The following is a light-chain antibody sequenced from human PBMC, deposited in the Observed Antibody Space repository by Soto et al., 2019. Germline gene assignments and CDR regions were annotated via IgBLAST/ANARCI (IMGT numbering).Light chain of an antibody. CDR2: EVT. CDR1: NSDIGASNY. CDR3: SSYTTAHTVI. J-gene: IGLJ2*01. V-gene: IGLV2-14*01. Sequence: QSALTQPASVSGSPGQSITISCSGTNSDIGASNYVSWYQHHPDKAPKLIIYEVTDRPSGVSYRFSGSKSGNTASLTISGLQAEDDADYYCSSYTTAHTVIFGGGTKRTVL.